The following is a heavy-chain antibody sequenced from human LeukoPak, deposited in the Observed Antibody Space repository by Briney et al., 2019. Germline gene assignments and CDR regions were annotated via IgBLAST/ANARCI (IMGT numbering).Heavy chain of an antibody. CDR1: GFTFSSYA. D-gene: IGHD1-26*01. Sequence: PGGSLRLSCAASGFTFSSYAMSWVRQAPGKGLEWVSVISGSGGSTYYADSVKGRFTISRDNSKNTLYLQMNSLRAEDTAVYYCAKCHSGNYYYGMDVWGQGTTITVSS. CDR3: AKCHSGNYYYGMDV. V-gene: IGHV3-23*01. J-gene: IGHJ6*02. CDR2: ISGSGGST.